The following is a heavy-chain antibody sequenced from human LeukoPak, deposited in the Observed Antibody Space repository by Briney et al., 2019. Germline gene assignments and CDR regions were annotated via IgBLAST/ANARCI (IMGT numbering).Heavy chain of an antibody. D-gene: IGHD5-12*01. CDR2: IRSSGSDT. J-gene: IGHJ4*02. CDR3: ARRGANSGHTFDY. V-gene: IGHV3-11*01. CDR1: GGSISSYY. Sequence: LSLTCTVSGGSISSYYWSWIRQPPGKGLEWVSYIRSSGSDTYYADSVKGRFTISRDNTKNALYLQMNSLRADDTAVYYCARRGANSGHTFDYWGQGTLVSVSS.